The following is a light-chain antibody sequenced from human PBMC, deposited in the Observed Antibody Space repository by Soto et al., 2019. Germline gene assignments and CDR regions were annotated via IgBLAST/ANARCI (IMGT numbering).Light chain of an antibody. J-gene: IGKJ2*01. CDR2: AAS. CDR3: QKYNSAPPT. CDR1: QDINSY. V-gene: IGKV1D-16*01. Sequence: DVQMTQSPSSLSASVGDRVTITCRASQDINSYLAWYQQKPGNAPKSLIYAASSLQTGVPSRFSGSESGTDFTLTISNLQPEDSATYYCQKYNSAPPTFGQGTKLEIK.